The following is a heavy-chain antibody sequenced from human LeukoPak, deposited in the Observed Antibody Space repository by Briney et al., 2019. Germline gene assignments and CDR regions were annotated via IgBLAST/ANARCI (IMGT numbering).Heavy chain of an antibody. CDR1: GGTFSSYA. J-gene: IGHJ3*02. D-gene: IGHD3-10*01. V-gene: IGHV1-69*04. CDR3: ARDGASGTTHYYGSGSYYRSTEAFDI. Sequence: SVKVSCKASGGTFSSYAISWVRQAPGQGLEWMGRIIPILGIANYAQKFQGRVTITADKSTSTAYMELSSLRSEDTAVYYCARDGASGTTHYYGSGSYYRSTEAFDIWGQGTMVTVSS. CDR2: IIPILGIA.